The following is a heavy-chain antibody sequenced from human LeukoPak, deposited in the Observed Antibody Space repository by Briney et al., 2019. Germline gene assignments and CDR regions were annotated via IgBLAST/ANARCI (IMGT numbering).Heavy chain of an antibody. Sequence: GSLRLSCAASGFTFSSYWMSWVRQPPGKGLEWIGEIYHSGSTNYNPSLKSRVTISVDKSKNQFSLKLSSVTAADTAVYYCATRKALWFGELSAYYYGMDVWGQGTTVTVSS. CDR1: GFTFSSYW. D-gene: IGHD3-10*01. V-gene: IGHV4-4*02. J-gene: IGHJ6*02. CDR3: ATRKALWFGELSAYYYGMDV. CDR2: IYHSGST.